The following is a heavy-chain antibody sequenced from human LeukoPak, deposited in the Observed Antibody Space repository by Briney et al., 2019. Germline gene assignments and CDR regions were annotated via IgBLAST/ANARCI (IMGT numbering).Heavy chain of an antibody. CDR1: GGSISNYY. D-gene: IGHD3-16*02. J-gene: IGHJ4*02. Sequence: PSETLSLTCTVSGGSISNYYWSWIRQPPGKGLEWIGEINHSGSTNYNPSLKSRVTISVDTSKNQFSLKLSSVTAADTAVYYCARLTLYVWGSYRHFDYWGQGTLVTVSS. V-gene: IGHV4-34*01. CDR3: ARLTLYVWGSYRHFDY. CDR2: INHSGST.